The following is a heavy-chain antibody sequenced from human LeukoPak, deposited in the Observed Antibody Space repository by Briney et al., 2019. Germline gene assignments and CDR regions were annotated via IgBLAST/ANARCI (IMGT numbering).Heavy chain of an antibody. Sequence: GGSLRLSCAASGFTFSSYAMSWVRQAPGKGLEWVSAISGSGGSTYYADSVKGRFTISRDNSKNTLYQQMNSLRAEDTAVYYCAKSPEYSSSSWFDPWGQGTLVTVSS. V-gene: IGHV3-23*01. J-gene: IGHJ5*02. CDR1: GFTFSSYA. D-gene: IGHD6-6*01. CDR3: AKSPEYSSSSWFDP. CDR2: ISGSGGST.